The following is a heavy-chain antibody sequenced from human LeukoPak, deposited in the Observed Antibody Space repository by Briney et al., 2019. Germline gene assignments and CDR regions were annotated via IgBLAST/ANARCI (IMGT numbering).Heavy chain of an antibody. V-gene: IGHV4-59*01. D-gene: IGHD3-22*01. Sequence: SETLSLTCTVSGGSISSYYWSWIRQPPGKGLEWIGYIYYSGSTNYNPSLKSRVTIPVDTSKNQFSLKLSSVTAADTAVYYYARGTKQSSGYYYYYGMDVWGQGTTVTVSS. CDR2: IYYSGST. CDR3: ARGTKQSSGYYYYYGMDV. CDR1: GGSISSYY. J-gene: IGHJ6*02.